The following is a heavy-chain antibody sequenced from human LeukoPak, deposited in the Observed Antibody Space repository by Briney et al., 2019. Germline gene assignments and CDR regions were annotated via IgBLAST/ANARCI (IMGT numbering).Heavy chain of an antibody. D-gene: IGHD2-15*01. J-gene: IGHJ5*02. V-gene: IGHV4-59*01. CDR3: ARDNSDCSGGSCEGNWFDP. Sequence: SDTLSLTCTVSGGPIRSYYWRWMRQPPGKGLEGIGYIYYSWSPHYKPSLKSRVTISVDTSKNQFSLRLSSVTAADTAVYYCARDNSDCSGGSCEGNWFDPWGQGTLVTVSS. CDR2: IYYSWSP. CDR1: GGPIRSYY.